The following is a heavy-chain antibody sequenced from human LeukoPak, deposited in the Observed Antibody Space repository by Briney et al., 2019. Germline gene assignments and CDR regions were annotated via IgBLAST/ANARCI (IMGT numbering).Heavy chain of an antibody. CDR3: ARVLRRGSSGRIELGY. CDR2: INPNSGGT. Sequence: ASVKVSCKASGYTFTGYYMHWVRQAPGQGLEWMGWINPNSGGTNYAQKFQGRVTMTRDTSISTAYMELSRLRSDDTAVYYCARVLRRGSSGRIELGYWGQGTLVTISS. D-gene: IGHD6-19*01. V-gene: IGHV1-2*02. CDR1: GYTFTGYY. J-gene: IGHJ4*02.